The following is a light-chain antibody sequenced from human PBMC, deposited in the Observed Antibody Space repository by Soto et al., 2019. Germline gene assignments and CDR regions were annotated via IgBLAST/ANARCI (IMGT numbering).Light chain of an antibody. CDR1: HSVSSNY. V-gene: IGKV3-20*01. CDR2: GAS. J-gene: IGKJ1*01. CDR3: QQYGTSSWT. Sequence: EVVLTQSPRTLSLSPGERATLSCRASHSVSSNYLAWYQQKPGQAPRLLIYGASNRATGISDRFSGSGSGTDFTLTISRLEPEDFAVYYCQQYGTSSWTFGPGTKVDIK.